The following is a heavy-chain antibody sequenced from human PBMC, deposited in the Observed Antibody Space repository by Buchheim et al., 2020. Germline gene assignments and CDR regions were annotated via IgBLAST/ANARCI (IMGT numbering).Heavy chain of an antibody. Sequence: QVQLVESGGGVVQPGRSLRLSCAASGFTFSSYGMHWVRQAPGKGLEWVAVIWYDGSNKYYAESVKGRFTISRDNSKNTLYLQMNSLRAEDTAVYYCARDLWVYSSGWSFDYWGQGTL. CDR3: ARDLWVYSSGWSFDY. CDR2: IWYDGSNK. J-gene: IGHJ4*02. V-gene: IGHV3-33*01. D-gene: IGHD6-19*01. CDR1: GFTFSSYG.